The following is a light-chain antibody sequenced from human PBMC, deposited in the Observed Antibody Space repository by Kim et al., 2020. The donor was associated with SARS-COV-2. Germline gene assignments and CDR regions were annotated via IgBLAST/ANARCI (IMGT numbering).Light chain of an antibody. CDR2: DVI. CDR3: SSYTSSSTWV. CDR1: RSDVGGYKY. V-gene: IGLV2-14*04. J-gene: IGLJ3*02. Sequence: HSITISTTGTRSDVGGYKYVSWYQQHPGKAPKLMIYDVIKRPSGVSNRFSGSKSANTASLTISGLQAEDEADYYCSSYTSSSTWVFGGGTQLTVL.